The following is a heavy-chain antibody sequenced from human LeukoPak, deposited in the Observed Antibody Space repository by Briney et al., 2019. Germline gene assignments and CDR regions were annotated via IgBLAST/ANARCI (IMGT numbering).Heavy chain of an antibody. Sequence: SSETLSLTCAVYVGSFSGYYWSWIRQPPRKGLEWIGEINHSGSTNYNSSLKSRVTISVDTSKNQFSLKLSSVTAADTAVYYCARGYYGSGSHCCHMDVWGKGTTITVS. D-gene: IGHD3-10*01. J-gene: IGHJ6*03. CDR2: INHSGST. CDR1: VGSFSGYY. V-gene: IGHV4-34*01. CDR3: ARGYYGSGSHCCHMDV.